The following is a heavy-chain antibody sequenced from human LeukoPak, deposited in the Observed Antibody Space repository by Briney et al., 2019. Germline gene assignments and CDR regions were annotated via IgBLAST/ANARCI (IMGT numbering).Heavy chain of an antibody. D-gene: IGHD1-26*01. Sequence: GGSLRLSCAASGFTVSSNYMSWVRQAPGKGLEWVSVIYSGGSTYYADSVKGRFTISRANSKNTLYLQMHSLRAEDTAVYYCARDRGIVGATGRGDAYGGQGTLVTVSS. CDR2: IYSGGST. CDR3: ARDRGIVGATGRGDAY. V-gene: IGHV3-66*02. J-gene: IGHJ4*02. CDR1: GFTVSSNY.